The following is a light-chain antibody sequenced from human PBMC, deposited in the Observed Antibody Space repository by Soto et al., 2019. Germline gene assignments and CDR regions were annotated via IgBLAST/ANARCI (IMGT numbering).Light chain of an antibody. CDR1: QSVNTN. V-gene: IGKV3-15*01. CDR3: QQYNNWSPDT. CDR2: GAS. Sequence: EIILTQSPASLSVSPGERDTLSCRASQSVNTNLAWYQQKRCKAPRLLIYGASTMATGIPGRFMGTGSGTEFTLTITSLQSEDFAVYFCQQYNNWSPDTFGEGTKLEIK. J-gene: IGKJ2*01.